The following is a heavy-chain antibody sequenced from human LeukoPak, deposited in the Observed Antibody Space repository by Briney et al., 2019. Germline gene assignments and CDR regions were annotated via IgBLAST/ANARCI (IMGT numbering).Heavy chain of an antibody. J-gene: IGHJ5*02. CDR3: ASSNLGSLGQFDP. CDR1: GGSVSSGNYY. Sequence: SSETLSLTCSVSGGSVSSGNYYWSWIRQPPGKGLEWIGFTHSNGGANYNASLNSRATISRDTSRSQVSLKLTSVTAADTAVYYCASSNLGSLGQFDPWGQGTLVTVSS. V-gene: IGHV4-61*01. CDR2: THSNGGA. D-gene: IGHD3-10*01.